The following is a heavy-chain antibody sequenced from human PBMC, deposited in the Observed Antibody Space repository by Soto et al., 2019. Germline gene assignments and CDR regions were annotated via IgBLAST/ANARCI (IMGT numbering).Heavy chain of an antibody. CDR2: IYSGGST. D-gene: IGHD3-10*01. CDR1: GFSVSSNY. J-gene: IGHJ4*02. V-gene: IGHV3-53*01. CDR3: ARDPSYYGSGSYYYFDQ. Sequence: GGSLRLSCAASGFSVSSNYMSWVRQAPGKGLEWVSVIYSGGSTHYADSVEGRFTISRDNTMNSLYLQMNSLRAEDTAVYFCARDPSYYGSGSYYYFDQWGQGTLVTVSS.